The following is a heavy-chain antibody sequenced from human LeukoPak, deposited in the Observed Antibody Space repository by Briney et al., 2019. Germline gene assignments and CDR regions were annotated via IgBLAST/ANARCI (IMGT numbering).Heavy chain of an antibody. Sequence: GGSLRLSCAASGFTLNKYWMHWVRHAPGKGVVWVSRIDIDGTGKSYADSVKGRFTISRDNANNAVALQLNSLKAEDTAVYYCGTVFDHWGPGILVTVSS. V-gene: IGHV3-74*01. CDR1: GFTLNKYW. CDR2: IDIDGTGK. CDR3: GTVFDH. J-gene: IGHJ4*02.